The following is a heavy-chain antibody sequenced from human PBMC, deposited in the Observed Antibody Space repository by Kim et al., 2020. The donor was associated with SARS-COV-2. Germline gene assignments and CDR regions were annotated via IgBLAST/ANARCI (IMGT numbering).Heavy chain of an antibody. CDR2: IYHSGST. D-gene: IGHD2-2*02. CDR1: GGSIISGGYS. V-gene: IGHV4-30-2*01. Sequence: SETLSLTCAVSGGSIISGGYSWSWIRQPPGKGLEWIGYIYHSGSTYYNPSLKSRVTISVDRSKNQFSLKLSSVTAADTAVYYCARAAVPAAILWFDPWGQGTLVTVSS. J-gene: IGHJ5*02. CDR3: ARAAVPAAILWFDP.